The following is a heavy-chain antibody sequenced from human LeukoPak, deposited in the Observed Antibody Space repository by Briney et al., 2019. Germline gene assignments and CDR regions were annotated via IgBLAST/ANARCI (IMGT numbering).Heavy chain of an antibody. D-gene: IGHD3-10*01. CDR2: VKRKADDGTT. J-gene: IGHJ3*02. CDR1: GFSFTNTW. Sequence: PGGSLRLSCEASGFSFTNTWMSWVRQAPGKGLVWVGGVKRKADDGTTDYAAPVQGRFTISRDDSKNTLSLQMNSLKTEDTAVYYCATEGGSGSYYGDDAFDMWGQGTMVTVSS. V-gene: IGHV3-15*01. CDR3: ATEGGSGSYYGDDAFDM.